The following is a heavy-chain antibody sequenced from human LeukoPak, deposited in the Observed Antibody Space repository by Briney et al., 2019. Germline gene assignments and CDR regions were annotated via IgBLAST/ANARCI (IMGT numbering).Heavy chain of an antibody. J-gene: IGHJ3*02. CDR3: ARHGLRSAFDI. CDR2: IYYSGST. D-gene: IGHD5-12*01. CDR1: GGSISSYY. V-gene: IGHV4-59*08. Sequence: SETLSLTCTVSGGSISSYYWSRIRQPPGKGLEWIGYIYYSGSTNYNPSLKSRVTISVDTSKNQFSLKLSSVTAADTAVYYCARHGLRSAFDIWGQGTMVTVSS.